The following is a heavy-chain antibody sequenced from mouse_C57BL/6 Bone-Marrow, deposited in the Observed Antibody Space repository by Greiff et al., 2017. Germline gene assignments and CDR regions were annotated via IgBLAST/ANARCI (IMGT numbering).Heavy chain of an antibody. CDR2: IDPSDSYT. J-gene: IGHJ3*01. D-gene: IGHD2-4*01. CDR3: ARPDYDVAWFAY. CDR1: GYTFTSYW. V-gene: IGHV1-50*01. Sequence: QVQLQQPGAELVKPGASVQLSCKASGYTFTSYWMQWVKQRPGQGLEWIGEIDPSDSYTNYNQKFKGKATLTVDTSSSTAYMQLSSLTSEDSAVYYCARPDYDVAWFAYWGQGTLVTVSA.